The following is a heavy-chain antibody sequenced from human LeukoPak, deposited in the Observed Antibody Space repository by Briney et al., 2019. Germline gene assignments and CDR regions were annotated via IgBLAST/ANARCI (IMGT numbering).Heavy chain of an antibody. V-gene: IGHV4-39*07. CDR3: ARVLPITMIVVVPGGVVFDP. CDR2: IYYSGST. D-gene: IGHD3-22*01. CDR1: GGSISSSSYY. Sequence: PSETLSLTCTVSGGSISSSSYYWGWIRQPPGKGLEWIGSIYYSGSTYYNPSLKSRVTISVDTSKNQFSLKLSSVTAADTAVYYCARVLPITMIVVVPGGVVFDPWGQGTLVTVSS. J-gene: IGHJ5*02.